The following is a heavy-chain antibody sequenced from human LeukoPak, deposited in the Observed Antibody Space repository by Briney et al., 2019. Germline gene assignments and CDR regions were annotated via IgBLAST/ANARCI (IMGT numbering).Heavy chain of an antibody. V-gene: IGHV1-18*01. Sequence: ASVKVSCKASGYTFTSYGISWVRQAPGQGLEWMGWISAYNGNTNYAQKLQGRVTMTTDTSTSTAYIELRSLRSDDTAVYYCARSTMVRGVKGFDPWGQGTLVTVSS. J-gene: IGHJ5*02. CDR1: GYTFTSYG. CDR2: ISAYNGNT. D-gene: IGHD3-10*01. CDR3: ARSTMVRGVKGFDP.